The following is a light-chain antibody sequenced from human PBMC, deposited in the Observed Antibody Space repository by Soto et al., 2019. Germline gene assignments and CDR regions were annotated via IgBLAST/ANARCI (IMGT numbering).Light chain of an antibody. CDR1: QTINSN. CDR2: RAS. Sequence: EIVMTQSPVTLSVSPGGRATLSCRASQTINSNLAWYQQQPGQAPRLLIYRASTRATGIPARISGSGSGTEFTLTISSLQSEDFAVYYCQQYNNWPRTFGQGTKVDIK. V-gene: IGKV3-15*01. J-gene: IGKJ1*01. CDR3: QQYNNWPRT.